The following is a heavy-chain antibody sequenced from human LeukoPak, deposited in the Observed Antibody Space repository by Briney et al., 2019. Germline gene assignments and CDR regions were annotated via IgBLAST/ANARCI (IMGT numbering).Heavy chain of an antibody. Sequence: PGGSLRLSCAASGFTFSSYAMHWVRQAPGKGLECVAVISYDGSNKYYADSVKGRFTISRDNSKNTLYLQMNSLRAEDTAVYYCARSSIAAAGVDYWGQGTLVTVSS. CDR1: GFTFSSYA. V-gene: IGHV3-30-3*01. D-gene: IGHD6-13*01. CDR3: ARSSIAAAGVDY. J-gene: IGHJ4*02. CDR2: ISYDGSNK.